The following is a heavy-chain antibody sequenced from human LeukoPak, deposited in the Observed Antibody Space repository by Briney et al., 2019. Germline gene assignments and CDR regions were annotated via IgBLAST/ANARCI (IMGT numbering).Heavy chain of an antibody. Sequence: SETLSLTCAVYGGSFSGNYWSWIRQPPGKGLEWIGEINHSGSTNYNPSLKSRVTISVDTSKNQFSLKLSSVTAADTAVYYCARGYSGWYGRKGDYFDYWGQGTLVTVSS. V-gene: IGHV4-34*01. J-gene: IGHJ4*02. CDR3: ARGYSGWYGRKGDYFDY. D-gene: IGHD6-19*01. CDR2: INHSGST. CDR1: GGSFSGNY.